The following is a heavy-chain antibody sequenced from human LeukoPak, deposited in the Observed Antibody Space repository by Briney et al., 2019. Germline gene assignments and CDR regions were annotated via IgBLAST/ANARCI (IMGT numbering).Heavy chain of an antibody. CDR1: GFTFWMYA. CDR2: LWYDGSKK. V-gene: IGHV3-33*07. D-gene: IGHD6-13*01. CDR3: ARRRGPGVGTSYYSDY. Sequence: VRSLRLSCAASGFTFWMYAMNCVRPAPGKRGGWGASLWYDGSKKHYADSLKGRFTISRDNPNNTLYLHMNSLRAEDTAVYFGARRRGPGVGTSYYSDYWGQGTLVTVSS. J-gene: IGHJ4*02.